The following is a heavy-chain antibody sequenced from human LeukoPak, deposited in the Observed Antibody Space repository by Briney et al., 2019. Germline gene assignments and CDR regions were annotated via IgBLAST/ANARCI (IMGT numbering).Heavy chain of an antibody. V-gene: IGHV3-53*01. D-gene: IGHD6-13*01. Sequence: PGGSLRLSCTVFGFTVSGDSMSWVRQAPGKGLEWVSFIYSGGSTHYSDSVKGRFTISRDNSKNTLYLQMNSLRAEDTAVYYCARGSIAAAGSIGYWGQGTLVTVSS. CDR3: ARGSIAAAGSIGY. CDR1: GFTVSGDS. J-gene: IGHJ4*02. CDR2: IYSGGST.